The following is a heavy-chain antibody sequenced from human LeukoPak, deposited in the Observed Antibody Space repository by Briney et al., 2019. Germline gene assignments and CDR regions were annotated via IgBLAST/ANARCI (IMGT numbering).Heavy chain of an antibody. V-gene: IGHV4-38-2*02. CDR3: ARRTTYFGWRPSESPSCFDY. Sequence: SETLSLTCTVSGYSISSGYYWGWIRQPPGKGLEWIRSIYHSGSTYYNPSLKSRVSISIDTSKIQFSLTLSSVTAADTAVYYCARRTTYFGWRPSESPSCFDYWGQGTLVTVSS. CDR2: IYHSGST. J-gene: IGHJ4*02. D-gene: IGHD3-9*01. CDR1: GYSISSGYY.